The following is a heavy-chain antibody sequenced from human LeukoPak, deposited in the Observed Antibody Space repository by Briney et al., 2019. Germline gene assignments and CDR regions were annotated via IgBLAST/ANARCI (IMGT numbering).Heavy chain of an antibody. CDR2: ISGSGGST. D-gene: IGHD5-18*01. CDR1: GFTFSTYA. Sequence: GGTLRLSCAASGFTFSTYAMSWVRQAPGKGLEWVSLISGSGGSTYYADSVKGRFTISRDNAKSSLYLQMNSLGAEDTAVYYCARGKGYGPGICFDYWGQGTLVTVSS. J-gene: IGHJ4*02. CDR3: ARGKGYGPGICFDY. V-gene: IGHV3-23*01.